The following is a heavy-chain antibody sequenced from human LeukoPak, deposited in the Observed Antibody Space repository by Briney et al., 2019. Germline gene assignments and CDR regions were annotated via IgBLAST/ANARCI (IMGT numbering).Heavy chain of an antibody. CDR1: GFTFSSYS. V-gene: IGHV3-21*01. J-gene: IGHJ4*02. CDR2: ISSSSSYI. CDR3: ARDPVPAAHYYFDY. D-gene: IGHD2-2*01. Sequence: GGSLRLSCAASGFTFSSYSMNWVRQAPGKGLEWVSSISSSSSYIYYADSVKGRFTISRDNAKNSLYLQMNSLRAEDTAAYYCARDPVPAAHYYFDYWGQGTLVTVSS.